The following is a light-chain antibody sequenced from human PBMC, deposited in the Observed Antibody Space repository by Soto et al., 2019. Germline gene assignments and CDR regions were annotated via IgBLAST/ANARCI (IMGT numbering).Light chain of an antibody. Sequence: EVVMTQSPATLSVSPGEGGTLSCRASQSVGTSLAWYQQKPGQSPRLLIYGVSTRATGVPARFSGTGSGTDFTLTIDSLQSGDFAVYYCQQYASGPQTFGQGTKGDIK. V-gene: IGKV3-15*01. CDR3: QQYASGPQT. CDR2: GVS. J-gene: IGKJ1*01. CDR1: QSVGTS.